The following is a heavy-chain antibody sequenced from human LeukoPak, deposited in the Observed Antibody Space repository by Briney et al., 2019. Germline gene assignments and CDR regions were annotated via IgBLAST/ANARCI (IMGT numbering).Heavy chain of an antibody. V-gene: IGHV1-8*01. Sequence: ASVKVSCKASVYTFTSYDINWVRQATGQGLEWMGWMNPNSGNTGYAQKFQGRVTMTRNTSISTAYMELSSLRSEDTAVYYCASRGYSSGGFDYWGQGTLVTVSS. CDR1: VYTFTSYD. J-gene: IGHJ4*02. CDR3: ASRGYSSGGFDY. CDR2: MNPNSGNT. D-gene: IGHD6-19*01.